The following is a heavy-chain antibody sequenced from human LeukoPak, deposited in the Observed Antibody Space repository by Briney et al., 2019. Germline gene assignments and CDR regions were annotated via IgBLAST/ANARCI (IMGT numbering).Heavy chain of an antibody. D-gene: IGHD3-22*01. CDR2: IYYSGST. CDR1: GGSISIGGYY. J-gene: IGHJ4*02. Sequence: SETLSLTCTVSGGSISIGGYYWSWIRQRPGKGLEWIGYIYYSGSTYYNPSLKSRVTISVDTSKNQFSLKLSPVTAADTAVYYCALADYYDSSGYYYHRYWGQGTLVTVSS. CDR3: ALADYYDSSGYYYHRY. V-gene: IGHV4-31*03.